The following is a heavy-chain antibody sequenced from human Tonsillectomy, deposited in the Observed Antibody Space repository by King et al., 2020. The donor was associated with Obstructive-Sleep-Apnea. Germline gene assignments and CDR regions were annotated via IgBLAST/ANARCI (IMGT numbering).Heavy chain of an antibody. CDR3: AKERSWNEDFDY. V-gene: IGHV3-23*04. CDR1: GFTFTIYG. D-gene: IGHD1-1*01. J-gene: IGHJ4*02. CDR2: ISASGGTT. Sequence: EVQLVESGGSLVQPGGSLRLSCAASGFTFTIYGLTWVRQAPGRGLEWVSGISASGGTTYYADSVKGRFTISRDNSKNTLYRQMNSLRAEDTAVYYCAKERSWNEDFDYWGQGTLVTVSS.